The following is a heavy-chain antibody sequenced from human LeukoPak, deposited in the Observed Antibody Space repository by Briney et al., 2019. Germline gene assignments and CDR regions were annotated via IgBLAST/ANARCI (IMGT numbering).Heavy chain of an antibody. V-gene: IGHV4-39*07. J-gene: IGHJ4*02. D-gene: IGHD6-6*01. CDR2: IYYSGST. Sequence: SETLSLTCTVSGGSISSSSYYWGWIRQLPGKGLEWIGSIYYSGSTYYNPSLKSRVTISVDTSKNQFSLKLSSVTAADTAVYYCARDKQLVTGFDYWGQGTLVTVSS. CDR1: GGSISSSSYY. CDR3: ARDKQLVTGFDY.